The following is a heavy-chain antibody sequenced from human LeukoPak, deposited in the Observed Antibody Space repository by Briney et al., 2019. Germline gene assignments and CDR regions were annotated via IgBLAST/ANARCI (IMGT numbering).Heavy chain of an antibody. CDR2: IIPILGIA. J-gene: IGHJ6*02. CDR1: GGTFSSYA. V-gene: IGHV1-69*04. CDR3: ARGFPYYYDSSGYLGYYYYYGMDV. D-gene: IGHD3-22*01. Sequence: EASVKVSCKASGGTFSSYAISWVRQAPGQGLEWMGRIIPILGIANYAQKFQGRVTITADKSTSTAYMELSSLRSEDTAVYYCARGFPYYYDSSGYLGYYYYYGMDVWGQGTTVTVSS.